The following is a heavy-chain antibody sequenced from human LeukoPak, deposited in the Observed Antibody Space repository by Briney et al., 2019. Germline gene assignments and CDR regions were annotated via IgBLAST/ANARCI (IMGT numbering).Heavy chain of an antibody. Sequence: PGESLKISCKGSGNSFTNNWIAWVRQMPGKGLEWMGIINPDDSDTQYSAPLQGQVTISADRSTSTAYLHWSSLKASDTAIYYCAKRRLYETSPWDPDLWGQGTLVTVSS. CDR2: INPDDSDT. D-gene: IGHD2-2*01. V-gene: IGHV5-51*01. CDR3: AKRRLYETSPWDPDL. J-gene: IGHJ5*02. CDR1: GNSFTNNW.